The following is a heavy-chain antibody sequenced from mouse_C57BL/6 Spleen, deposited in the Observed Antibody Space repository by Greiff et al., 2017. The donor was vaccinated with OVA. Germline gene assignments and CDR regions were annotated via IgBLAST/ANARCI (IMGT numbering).Heavy chain of an antibody. J-gene: IGHJ3*01. Sequence: EVQLQQSGPELVKPGASVKISCKASGYTFTDYYMNWVKQSHGKSLEWIGDINPNNGGTSYNQKFKGKATLTVDKSSSTAYMELRSLTSEDSAVYYCAREKYYGSLFAYWGQGTLVTVSA. CDR3: AREKYYGSLFAY. V-gene: IGHV1-26*01. CDR2: INPNNGGT. CDR1: GYTFTDYY. D-gene: IGHD1-1*01.